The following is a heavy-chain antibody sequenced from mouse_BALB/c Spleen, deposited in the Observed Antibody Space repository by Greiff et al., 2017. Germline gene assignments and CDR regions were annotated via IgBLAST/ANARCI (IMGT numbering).Heavy chain of an antibody. V-gene: IGHV5-6-5*01. CDR2: ISSGGST. CDR1: GFTFSSYA. CDR3: ARGRFPNAMDD. Sequence: EVQLVESGGGLVKPGGSLKLSCAASGFTFSSYAMSWVRQTPEKRLEWVASISSGGSTYYPDSVKGRFTISRDNARNILYLQMSSLRSEDTAMYYCARGRFPNAMDDWGQGTSVTVSS. J-gene: IGHJ4*01.